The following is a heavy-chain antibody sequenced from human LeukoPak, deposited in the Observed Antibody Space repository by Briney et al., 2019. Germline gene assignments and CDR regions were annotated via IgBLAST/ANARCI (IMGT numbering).Heavy chain of an antibody. D-gene: IGHD6-19*01. J-gene: IGHJ3*01. CDR1: GFSFDHYG. Sequence: GGSLRLSCATSGFSFDHYGMHWVRQAPGKGLEWVAFIQYDGSKKYYVDSVKGRFTVSRDDFQKILYLQMNSLRPEDTAVYYCCKEQLNMINVAVIDDAFDVWGQGTVVTVSS. CDR2: IQYDGSKK. CDR3: CKEQLNMINVAVIDDAFDV. V-gene: IGHV3-30*02.